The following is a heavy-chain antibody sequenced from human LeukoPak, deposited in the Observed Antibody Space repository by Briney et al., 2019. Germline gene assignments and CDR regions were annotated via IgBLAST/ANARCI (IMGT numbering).Heavy chain of an antibody. CDR3: ARDRYCSGGSCYGMDV. D-gene: IGHD2-15*01. CDR1: GFTFSSYD. CDR2: IGTAGDT. V-gene: IGHV3-13*01. J-gene: IGHJ6*02. Sequence: GGSLRLSCVASGFTFSSYDMHWVRQATGKGLEWASAIGTAGDTYYPGSVKGRFTISRENAKNSLYLQMNSLRAGDTAVYYCARDRYCSGGSCYGMDVWGQGTTVTVSS.